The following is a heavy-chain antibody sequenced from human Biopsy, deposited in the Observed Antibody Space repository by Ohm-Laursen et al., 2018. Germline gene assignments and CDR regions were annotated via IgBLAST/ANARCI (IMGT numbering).Heavy chain of an antibody. CDR2: IFTSGST. V-gene: IGHV4-4*07. CDR1: GASISDYY. D-gene: IGHD3-22*01. CDR3: AKGYTDYSDSSGFSYYFRY. J-gene: IGHJ4*02. Sequence: SDTLSLTCAVSGASISDYYCVWIRQPAGKGLEWIGLIFTSGSTTYNPSLRSRVTMSVDTSKNQFTLNLSSVTAADMAMYYCAKGYTDYSDSSGFSYYFRYWGQGTLVTVSS.